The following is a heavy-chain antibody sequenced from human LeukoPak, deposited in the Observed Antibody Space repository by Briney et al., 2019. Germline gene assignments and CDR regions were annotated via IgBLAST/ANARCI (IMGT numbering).Heavy chain of an antibody. D-gene: IGHD2-2*01. CDR1: GGSISSGDYY. Sequence: SETLSLTCTVSGGSISSGDYYLSWIRHPPGKGLEWIWYIYYSGSTYYNPSLKSRVAISVDTSKNQFSLKLSSVTAADTAVYYCARHCSSTSCYPLSAFDIWGQGTMVTVSS. J-gene: IGHJ3*02. V-gene: IGHV4-30-4*08. CDR3: ARHCSSTSCYPLSAFDI. CDR2: IYYSGST.